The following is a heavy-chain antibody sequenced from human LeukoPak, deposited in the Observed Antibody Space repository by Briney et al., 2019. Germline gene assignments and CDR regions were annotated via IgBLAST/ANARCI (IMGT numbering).Heavy chain of an antibody. Sequence: GGSLRLSCAASGFTFSGYSMNWVRQAPGKGLEWVSYIGSSSSPIYYADSVKGRFTISRDNAKNSLYLQMDSLRADDTAVYYCARDQAYSFDYWGQGTLVTVSS. D-gene: IGHD4-11*01. J-gene: IGHJ4*02. CDR2: IGSSSSPI. V-gene: IGHV3-48*01. CDR3: ARDQAYSFDY. CDR1: GFTFSGYS.